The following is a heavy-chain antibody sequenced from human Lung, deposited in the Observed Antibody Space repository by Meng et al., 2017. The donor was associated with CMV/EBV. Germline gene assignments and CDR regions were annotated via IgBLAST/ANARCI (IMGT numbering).Heavy chain of an antibody. CDR2: ISYGGST. J-gene: IGHJ6*02. Sequence: SXTLSLXCTVSGASISINTYFWDWIRQPPGKGLEWIGSISYGGSTYYNSSLKSRVSLSLDTSKSQLTLNLSSVTAADTAVYYCARIFPSDYYKYDMDVWSQGTTVTVSS. D-gene: IGHD3-3*01. CDR1: GASISINTYF. V-gene: IGHV4-39*06. CDR3: ARIFPSDYYKYDMDV.